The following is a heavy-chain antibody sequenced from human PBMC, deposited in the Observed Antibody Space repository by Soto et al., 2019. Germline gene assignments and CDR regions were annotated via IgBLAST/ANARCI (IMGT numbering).Heavy chain of an antibody. Sequence: ASVKVSCKASAHTFSSYFMHWVRQAPGQGLEWMGIINPTGGTTTYAQKFQGRITMTRDTSTSTVYMELSSLRSEDTAVYYCARDLLEVAELSPRIYGMDDWGQGITVTVS. D-gene: IGHD3-16*02. CDR1: AHTFSSYF. V-gene: IGHV1-46*03. J-gene: IGHJ6*02. CDR3: ARDLLEVAELSPRIYGMDD. CDR2: INPTGGTT.